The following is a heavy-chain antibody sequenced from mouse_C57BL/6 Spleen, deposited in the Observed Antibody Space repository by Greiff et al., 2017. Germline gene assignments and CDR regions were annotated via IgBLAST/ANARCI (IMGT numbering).Heavy chain of an antibody. CDR1: GYTFTSYW. CDR2: IDPSDSET. Sequence: QVQLQQPGAELVRPGSSVKLSCKASGYTFTSYWMHWVKQRPIQGLEWIGNIDPSDSETHYNQKFKDKATLTVDKSSSTAYMQLSSLTSEDSAVYYCARGGSGYPCADWGQGTLVTVSA. J-gene: IGHJ3*01. V-gene: IGHV1-52*01. CDR3: ARGGSGYPCAD. D-gene: IGHD3-2*02.